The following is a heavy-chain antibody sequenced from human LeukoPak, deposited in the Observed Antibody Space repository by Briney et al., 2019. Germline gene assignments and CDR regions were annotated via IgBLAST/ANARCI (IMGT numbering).Heavy chain of an antibody. CDR3: ARHERGDSSSWYRPPPSPYYFDC. D-gene: IGHD6-13*01. J-gene: IGHJ4*02. Sequence: SETLSLTCTVSSGSIRGYYWSWIRQSPGKGLEWVGYMYYNGSPNYNPSLKSRVTISVDTSKNQFSLKLSSLTAADTAVYHCARHERGDSSSWYRPPPSPYYFDCWGQGTLVTVSS. CDR2: MYYNGSP. V-gene: IGHV4-59*01. CDR1: SGSIRGYY.